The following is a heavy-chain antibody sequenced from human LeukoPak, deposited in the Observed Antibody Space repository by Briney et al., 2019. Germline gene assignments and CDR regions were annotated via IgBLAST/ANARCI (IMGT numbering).Heavy chain of an antibody. J-gene: IGHJ3*02. V-gene: IGHV4-38-2*02. CDR3: ARATYYYDSSGYWTLEFDFDI. D-gene: IGHD3-22*01. CDR2: IYHSGST. Sequence: SETLSLTCTVSGYSISSGYYWGWIRQPPGKGLEWIGSIYHSGSTYYNPSLKSRVTISVDTSKNQFSLKLSSMTAADTAVYYCARATYYYDSSGYWTLEFDFDIWGQGTMVTVSS. CDR1: GYSISSGYY.